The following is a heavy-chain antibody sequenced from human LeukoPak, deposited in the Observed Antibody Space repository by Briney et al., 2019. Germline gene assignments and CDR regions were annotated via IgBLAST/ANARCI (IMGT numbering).Heavy chain of an antibody. CDR1: GYSISSGYY. Sequence: SETLSLTCAVSGYSISSGYYWGWIRQPPGKGLEWIGSIYHSGSTFYNPSLKSRVTISVDTSKNHFSLKLTSVTAADTAVYYCARAGEMQIVDYWGQGTLVTVSS. V-gene: IGHV4-38-2*01. D-gene: IGHD3-16*01. CDR2: IYHSGST. CDR3: ARAGEMQIVDY. J-gene: IGHJ4*02.